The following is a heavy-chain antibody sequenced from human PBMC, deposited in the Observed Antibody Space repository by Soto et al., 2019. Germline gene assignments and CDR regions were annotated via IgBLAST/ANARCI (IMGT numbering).Heavy chain of an antibody. CDR3: ASSAHSSSWYLSPAGYGTDV. Sequence: GESLKISCKGSGYSFTSYWIGWVRQVPGKGLEWMGIIYPGDSDTRYSPSFQGQVTISADKSISTAYLQWSSLKASDTAMYYCASSAHSSSWYLSPAGYGTDVWGQGTTVTVSS. J-gene: IGHJ6*02. D-gene: IGHD6-13*01. V-gene: IGHV5-51*01. CDR1: GYSFTSYW. CDR2: IYPGDSDT.